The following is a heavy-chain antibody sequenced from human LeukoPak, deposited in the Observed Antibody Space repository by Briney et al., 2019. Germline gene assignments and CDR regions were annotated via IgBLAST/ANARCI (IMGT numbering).Heavy chain of an antibody. V-gene: IGHV4-34*01. J-gene: IGHJ4*02. CDR2: INHSGST. CDR1: GGSFSGYY. Sequence: PSETLSLTCAVYGGSFSGYYWSWIRQPPGKGLEWIGEINHSGSTNYNPSLKSRVTISVDTSKNQFSLKLSSVTAADTAVYYCARDLGSSLSPGYWGQGTLITVSS. D-gene: IGHD6-6*01. CDR3: ARDLGSSLSPGY.